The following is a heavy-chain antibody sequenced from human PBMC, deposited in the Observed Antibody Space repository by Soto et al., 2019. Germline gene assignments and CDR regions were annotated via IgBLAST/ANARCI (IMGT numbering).Heavy chain of an antibody. Sequence: QVQLQESGPGLVKPSGTLSLTCAVSSGSISSSNWWSWVRQPPGKGLEWIGEIYHSGSTNYNPSLKSRVTISVDKSKNQFSLKLSSVTAADTAVYYCARAYRPFTMVRERSGGYYYYYMDVWGKGTTVTVSS. CDR1: SGSISSSNW. D-gene: IGHD3-10*01. V-gene: IGHV4-4*02. J-gene: IGHJ6*03. CDR3: ARAYRPFTMVRERSGGYYYYYMDV. CDR2: IYHSGST.